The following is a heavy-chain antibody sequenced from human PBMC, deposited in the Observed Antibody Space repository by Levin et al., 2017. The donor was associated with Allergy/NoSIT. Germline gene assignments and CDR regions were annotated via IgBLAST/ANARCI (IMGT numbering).Heavy chain of an antibody. J-gene: IGHJ5*02. CDR3: ARQNCSSTSCYLGWFDP. CDR2: IDPSDSYT. Sequence: GESLKISCKGSGYSFTSYWISWVRQMPGKGLEWMGRIDPSDSYTNYSPSFQGHVTISADKSISTAYLQWSSLKASDTAMYYCARQNCSSTSCYLGWFDPWGQGTLVTVSS. D-gene: IGHD2-2*01. CDR1: GYSFTSYW. V-gene: IGHV5-10-1*01.